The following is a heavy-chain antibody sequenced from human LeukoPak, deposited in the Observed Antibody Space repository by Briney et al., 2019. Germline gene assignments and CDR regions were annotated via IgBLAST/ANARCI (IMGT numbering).Heavy chain of an antibody. Sequence: ASVKVSCKASGYTFTGYYMHWVRQAPGQGLEWMGWINPNSGGTNYAQKFQGRVTMTRDTSISTAYMELSRLRSDDTAVYYCAXXXXXXERGFPVAFDIWGQGTMVTVSS. CDR1: GYTFTGYY. V-gene: IGHV1-2*02. CDR2: INPNSGGT. CDR3: AXXXXXXERGFPVAFDI. J-gene: IGHJ3*02. D-gene: IGHD2/OR15-2a*01.